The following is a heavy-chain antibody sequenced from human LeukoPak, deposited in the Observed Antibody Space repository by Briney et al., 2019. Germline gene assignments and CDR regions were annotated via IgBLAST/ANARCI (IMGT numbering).Heavy chain of an antibody. CDR1: GYTFTDYY. V-gene: IGHV1-2*02. CDR3: ARDDMGYQLLYPAQCFQH. CDR2: INPKDGGT. J-gene: IGHJ1*01. D-gene: IGHD2-2*02. Sequence: ASVKVSCKTSGYTFTDYYIHWVRQAPGQGLEWLGWINPKDGGTNYAQTFQGRITVTRDTSISTAYMELSSLRSDDTAVYYCARDDMGYQLLYPAQCFQHWGQGTLVTVSS.